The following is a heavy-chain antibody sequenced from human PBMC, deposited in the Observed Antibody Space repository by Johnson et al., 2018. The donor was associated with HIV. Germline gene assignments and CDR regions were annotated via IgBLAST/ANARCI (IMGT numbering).Heavy chain of an antibody. D-gene: IGHD3-22*01. CDR3: ARDRAIVVAYDAFDI. Sequence: QMQLVESGGGVVQPGRSLRLSCAASGFTFSRYAMHWVRQAPVKGLEWVAIISYDGSNKYYADSVKGRFTISRDNSKNTLYLQMNSLRPEDTAVYYCARDRAIVVAYDAFDIWGQGTMVTVSS. V-gene: IGHV3-30*04. CDR2: ISYDGSNK. J-gene: IGHJ3*02. CDR1: GFTFSRYA.